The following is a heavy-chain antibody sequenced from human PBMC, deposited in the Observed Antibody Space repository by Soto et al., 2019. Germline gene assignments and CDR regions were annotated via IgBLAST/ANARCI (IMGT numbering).Heavy chain of an antibody. CDR1: GFTFSSYG. J-gene: IGHJ6*02. CDR2: IWYDGSNK. CDR3: AREGYCSSTSCYRREGYYYYGMDV. D-gene: IGHD2-2*01. Sequence: SLRLSCAASGFTFSSYGMHWVRQAPGKGLEWVAVIWYDGSNKYYADSVKGRFTISRDNSKSTLYLQMNSLRAEDTAVYYCAREGYCSSTSCYRREGYYYYGMDVWGQGTTVTVSS. V-gene: IGHV3-33*01.